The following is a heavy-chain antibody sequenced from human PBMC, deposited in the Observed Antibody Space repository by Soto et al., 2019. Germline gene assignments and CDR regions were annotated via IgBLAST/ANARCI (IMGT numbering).Heavy chain of an antibody. J-gene: IGHJ4*02. Sequence: GSLRLSCAASGFTFSSYSMNWVRQAPGKGLEWVSSISSSSSYIYYADSVKGRFTISRDNAKNSLYLQMNSLRAEDTAVYYCASTPQGFGEFYVDYWGQGTLVTVSS. CDR3: ASTPQGFGEFYVDY. D-gene: IGHD3-10*01. CDR2: ISSSSSYI. CDR1: GFTFSSYS. V-gene: IGHV3-21*01.